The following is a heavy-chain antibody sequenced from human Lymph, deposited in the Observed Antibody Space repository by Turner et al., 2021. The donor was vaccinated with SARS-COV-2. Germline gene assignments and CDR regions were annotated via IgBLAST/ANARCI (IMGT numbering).Heavy chain of an antibody. V-gene: IGHV3-30-3*01. CDR2: ISYDGSNK. D-gene: IGHD3-16*01. CDR1: GFTFSSYA. Sequence: QLQLVESGGGVVQPGRSLRLSCAASGFTFSSYAMHWVRQAPGKGLEWVALISYDGSNKYYADSVKGRFTISRDNSKKTLYLQMNSLRAEDTAVYYCARDFGGGMDVWGQGTTVTVSS. CDR3: ARDFGGGMDV. J-gene: IGHJ6*02.